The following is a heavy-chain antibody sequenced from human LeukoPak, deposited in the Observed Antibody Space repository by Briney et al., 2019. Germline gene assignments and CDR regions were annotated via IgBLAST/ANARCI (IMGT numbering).Heavy chain of an antibody. Sequence: GASVKVSCKASGYTFTSYGISWVRQAPGQGLEWMGWISAYNGNTNYAQKLQGRVTMTTDTSTSTAYMELRSLRSDDTDVYYCAREGTYYDFWSGYDDYYFDYWGQGTLVTVSS. V-gene: IGHV1-18*01. CDR2: ISAYNGNT. CDR1: GYTFTSYG. D-gene: IGHD3-3*01. J-gene: IGHJ4*02. CDR3: AREGTYYDFWSGYDDYYFDY.